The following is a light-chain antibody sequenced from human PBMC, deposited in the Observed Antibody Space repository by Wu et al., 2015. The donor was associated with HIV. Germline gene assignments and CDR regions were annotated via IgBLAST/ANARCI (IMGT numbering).Light chain of an antibody. CDR3: QQYNNWPPYT. V-gene: IGKV3-15*01. J-gene: IGKJ2*01. Sequence: EIVMTQSPATLSVSPGERATLSCRASQSVSDSLAWYQQKPGQAPRLLIYGASTRATGIPARFSGSGSGTEFTLTISSMQSEDFAVYYCQQYNNWPPYTFGQGTKLEIK. CDR2: GAS. CDR1: QSVSDS.